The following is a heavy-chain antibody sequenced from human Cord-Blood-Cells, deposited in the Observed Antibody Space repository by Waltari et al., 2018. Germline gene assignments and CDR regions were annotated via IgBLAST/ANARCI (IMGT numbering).Heavy chain of an antibody. CDR1: GGSFSGYY. CDR2: INHSGST. J-gene: IGHJ5*02. D-gene: IGHD2-2*01. Sequence: QVQLQQWGAGLLKPSETLSLTCAVYGGSFSGYYWSWIRQPPGKGLEWIGEINHSGSTNSSPSLKRQVTISVDASKNQFSLKLSSVTAADTAVYYCAREQDIVVVPAANWYDPWGQGTLVTVSS. V-gene: IGHV4-34*01. CDR3: AREQDIVVVPAANWYDP.